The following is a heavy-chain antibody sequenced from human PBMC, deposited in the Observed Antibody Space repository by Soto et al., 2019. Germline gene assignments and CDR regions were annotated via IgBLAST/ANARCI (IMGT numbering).Heavy chain of an antibody. J-gene: IGHJ5*02. CDR3: ARERMASVAYYDILTGYHWFDP. V-gene: IGHV4-34*01. Sequence: SETLSLTCAVYGGSFSGYYWSWIRQPPGKGLEWIGEINHSGSTNYNPSLKSRVTISVDTSKNQFSLKLSSVTAADTAVYYCARERMASVAYYDILTGYHWFDPWGQGTLVTVSS. D-gene: IGHD3-9*01. CDR1: GGSFSGYY. CDR2: INHSGST.